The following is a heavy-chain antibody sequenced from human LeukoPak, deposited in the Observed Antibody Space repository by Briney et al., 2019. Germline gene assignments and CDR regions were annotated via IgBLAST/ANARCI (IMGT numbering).Heavy chain of an antibody. CDR3: ARGHWTLGFDSTRWYWIDY. V-gene: IGHV3-64*01. D-gene: IGHD6-13*01. CDR2: ISSNGGST. J-gene: IGHJ4*02. Sequence: PGGSLRLSCAASGFTFSSYAMHWVRQAPGKGLEYVSAISSNGGSTYYANSVKGRFTISRDNSKNTLYLQMNSLRAEDTAVYYCARGHWTLGFDSTRWYWIDYWGQGTLVAVSS. CDR1: GFTFSSYA.